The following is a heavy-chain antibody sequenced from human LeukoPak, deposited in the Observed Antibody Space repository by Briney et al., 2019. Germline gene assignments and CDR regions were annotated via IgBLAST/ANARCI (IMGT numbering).Heavy chain of an antibody. CDR3: AKGKIRIAVAGIDY. J-gene: IGHJ4*02. Sequence: GGSLRLSCAASGFTFSSYAMSWVRQAPGKGLEWVSAISGSGGSTYYADSVKGRFTISRDDSKNTLCLQMNSLRAEDTAVYYCAKGKIRIAVAGIDYWGQGTLVTVSS. CDR2: ISGSGGST. D-gene: IGHD6-19*01. CDR1: GFTFSSYA. V-gene: IGHV3-23*01.